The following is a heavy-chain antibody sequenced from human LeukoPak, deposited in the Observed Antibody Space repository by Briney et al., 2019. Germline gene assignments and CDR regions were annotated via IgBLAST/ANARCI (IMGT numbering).Heavy chain of an antibody. CDR2: VSGSGGST. Sequence: GGSLRLSCAASGFTFSSYAMSWVRQAPGKGLEWVSTVSGSGGSTYYADSVKGRFTISRDNSKNTLHLQMNSLRAEDTAVYYCAKGDHYYGSGTYYTFDYWGQGTLVTVSS. CDR3: AKGDHYYGSGTYYTFDY. V-gene: IGHV3-23*01. CDR1: GFTFSSYA. D-gene: IGHD3-10*01. J-gene: IGHJ4*02.